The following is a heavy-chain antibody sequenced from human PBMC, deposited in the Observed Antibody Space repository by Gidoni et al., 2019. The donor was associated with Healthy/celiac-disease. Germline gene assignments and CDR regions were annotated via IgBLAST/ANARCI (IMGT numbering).Heavy chain of an antibody. CDR1: GYSISSGYY. Sequence: QVQLQESGPGLVKPSETLSLTCAVSGYSISSGYYWGWIRQPPGKGLEWIGSIYHSGSTYYNPSLKSRVTISVDTSKNQFSLKLSSVTAADTAVYYCARENSNYFEAAFDYWGQGTLVTVSS. CDR3: ARENSNYFEAAFDY. J-gene: IGHJ4*02. D-gene: IGHD4-4*01. CDR2: IYHSGST. V-gene: IGHV4-38-2*02.